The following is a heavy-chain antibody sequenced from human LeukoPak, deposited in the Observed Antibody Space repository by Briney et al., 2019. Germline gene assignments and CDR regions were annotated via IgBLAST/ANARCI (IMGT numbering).Heavy chain of an antibody. CDR1: GYTLTELS. V-gene: IGHV1-24*01. J-gene: IGHJ6*03. D-gene: IGHD5-18*01. Sequence: ASVKVSCEVSGYTLTELSMHWVRQAPGKGREWMGGFDPEHGETVYAQKFQGRLTMTEDTSTHTAYMELSSLRSDDTAVYYCARGPRGYSYGYLYYYYYMDVWGKGTTVTVSS. CDR3: ARGPRGYSYGYLYYYYYMDV. CDR2: FDPEHGET.